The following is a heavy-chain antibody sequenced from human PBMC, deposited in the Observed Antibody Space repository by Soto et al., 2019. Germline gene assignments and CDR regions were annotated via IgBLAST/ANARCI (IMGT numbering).Heavy chain of an antibody. J-gene: IGHJ6*02. Sequence: QVQLQESGPGLVKPSQTLSLTCTVSGGSISSGGYYWSWIRQHPGKGLEWIGYIYYSGSTYYNPSLKSPVTISVDTSKNQFSLKLSSVTAADTAVYYCARDNILGGYYYGMDVWGQGTTVTVSS. CDR3: ARDNILGGYYYGMDV. D-gene: IGHD3-3*01. CDR1: GGSISSGGYY. CDR2: IYYSGST. V-gene: IGHV4-31*01.